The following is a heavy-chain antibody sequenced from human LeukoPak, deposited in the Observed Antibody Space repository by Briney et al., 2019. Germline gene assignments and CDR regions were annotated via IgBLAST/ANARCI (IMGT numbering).Heavy chain of an antibody. J-gene: IGHJ2*01. CDR2: IYPGNSDT. V-gene: IGHV5-51*01. CDR3: ARKAAAGIQGYWYFDL. CDR1: GYSFTSYW. D-gene: IGHD6-13*01. Sequence: GESLKISCKGSGYSFTSYWIGWVRQMPGKGLEWMGIIYPGNSDTRYSPSFQGQVTISADKSISTAYLQWSSLKASDTAMYYCARKAAAGIQGYWYFDLWGRGTLVTVSS.